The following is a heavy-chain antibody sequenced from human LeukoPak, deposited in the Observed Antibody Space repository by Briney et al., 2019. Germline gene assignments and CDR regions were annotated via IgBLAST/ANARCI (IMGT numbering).Heavy chain of an antibody. V-gene: IGHV4-61*02. CDR2: VYTSGNT. CDR1: GGSISSGSYY. CDR3: AREPRDLLGFDY. J-gene: IGHJ4*02. Sequence: PSQTLSLTCTVSGGSISSGSYYWSWIRQPAGKGLEWIGRVYTSGNTDYNPSLKSRVTMSVDTSKNQVSLKLSSVTAADTAVYYCAREPRDLLGFDYWGQGTLVTVSS. D-gene: IGHD1-26*01.